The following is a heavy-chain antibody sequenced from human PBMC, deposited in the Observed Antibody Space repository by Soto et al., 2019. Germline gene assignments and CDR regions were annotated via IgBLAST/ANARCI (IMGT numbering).Heavy chain of an antibody. Sequence: QVQLVQSGAEVKKPGSSVKVSYKASGGTFSSYAISWVRQAPGQGLEWMGGIIPIFGTANYAQKFQGRVTITADESTSTAYMELSSLRSEDTAVYYCARGAVVPAAMRGYYYYYGMDVWGQGTTVTVSS. V-gene: IGHV1-69*01. CDR1: GGTFSSYA. J-gene: IGHJ6*02. CDR3: ARGAVVPAAMRGYYYYYGMDV. D-gene: IGHD2-2*01. CDR2: IIPIFGTA.